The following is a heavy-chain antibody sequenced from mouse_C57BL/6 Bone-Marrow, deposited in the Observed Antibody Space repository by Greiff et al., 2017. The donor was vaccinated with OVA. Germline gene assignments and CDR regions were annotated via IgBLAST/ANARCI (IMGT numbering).Heavy chain of an antibody. J-gene: IGHJ4*01. CDR3: TRLLYAMDY. CDR1: GFTFSSYA. CDR2: ISSGGDYI. Sequence: EVKLLESGAGLVKPGGSLKLSCAASGFTFSSYAMSWVRQTPEKRLEWVAYISSGGDYIYYADTVKGRFTISRDNARNTLYLQRSSLKSEDTAMYYCTRLLYAMDYWGRGTSVTVSS. V-gene: IGHV5-9-1*02.